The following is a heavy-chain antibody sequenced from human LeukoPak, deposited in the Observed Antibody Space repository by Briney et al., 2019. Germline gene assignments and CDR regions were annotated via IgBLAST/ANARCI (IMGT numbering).Heavy chain of an antibody. D-gene: IGHD7-27*01. CDR1: GFTFDDYG. Sequence: TGGSLRLSCAASGFTFDDYGMSWVRQAPGKGLEWVSGINWNGDSTDYADSVKGRFTISRDNARNSLYVRMNSLRAEDTALYYCARGPLTGSMLGDFDYWGQGTLVTVSS. CDR3: ARGPLTGSMLGDFDY. V-gene: IGHV3-20*04. CDR2: INWNGDST. J-gene: IGHJ4*02.